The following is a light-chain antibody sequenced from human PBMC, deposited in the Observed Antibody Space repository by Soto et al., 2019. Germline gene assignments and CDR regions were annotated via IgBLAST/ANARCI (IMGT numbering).Light chain of an antibody. Sequence: AIRMTQSPSSLSASTGDRVTITCRASQGISSYLAWYQQKPGKAPKLLIYAESTLQSGVPSRFSGSGSGTDFTLTISCLQSEDFATYYCQQYYSYPLTFGPGTRVDIK. CDR2: AES. V-gene: IGKV1-8*01. J-gene: IGKJ3*01. CDR1: QGISSY. CDR3: QQYYSYPLT.